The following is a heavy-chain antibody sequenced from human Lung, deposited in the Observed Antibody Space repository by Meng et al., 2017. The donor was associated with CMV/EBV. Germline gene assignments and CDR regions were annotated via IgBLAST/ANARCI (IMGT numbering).Heavy chain of an antibody. CDR1: GFTFSGYS. Sequence: SCVASGFTFSGYSMNWVRQTPGKGLEWVSSITSRSSNTYYSDSVKGRFTISRDNAKNSLYLQMNSLRDEDTAVYYCARDQIRGVVGARPRGPGDLXGQGTLVTVSS. CDR2: ITSRSSNT. CDR3: ARDQIRGVVGARPRGPGDL. J-gene: IGHJ4*02. V-gene: IGHV3-21*01. D-gene: IGHD1-26*01.